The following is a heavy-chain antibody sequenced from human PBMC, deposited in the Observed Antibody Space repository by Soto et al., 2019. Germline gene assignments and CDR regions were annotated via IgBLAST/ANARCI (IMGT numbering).Heavy chain of an antibody. CDR2: ISYDGSNK. V-gene: IGHV3-30*18. J-gene: IGHJ4*02. Sequence: PGGSLRLSCAASGFTFSSYGMHWVRQAPGKGLEWVADISYDGSNKYYADSVKGRFTISRDNSKNTLYLQMNSLRAEDTAVYYCAKATRSHSSGWYPVDYWGQGTLVTVSS. CDR3: AKATRSHSSGWYPVDY. D-gene: IGHD6-19*01. CDR1: GFTFSSYG.